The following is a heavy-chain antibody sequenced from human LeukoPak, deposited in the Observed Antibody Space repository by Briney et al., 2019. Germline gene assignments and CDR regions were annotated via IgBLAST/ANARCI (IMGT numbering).Heavy chain of an antibody. V-gene: IGHV4-59*01. CDR3: ARGGDYGDLRYFDY. J-gene: IGHJ4*02. CDR1: GGSINNYY. CDR2: IYYRGST. D-gene: IGHD4-17*01. Sequence: SETLSLTCTVSGGSINNYYWSWIQQPPGKGLEWIGYIYYRGSTNYNPSLKSRVTFSVDTSKNQFSLKLNSVTAADTAVYYCARGGDYGDLRYFDYWGQGTLVTVSS.